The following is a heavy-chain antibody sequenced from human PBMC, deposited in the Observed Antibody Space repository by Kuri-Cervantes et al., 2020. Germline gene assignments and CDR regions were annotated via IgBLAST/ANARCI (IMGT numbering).Heavy chain of an antibody. Sequence: GKSLKISCAASGSTFSSYAMSWVRPAPGKGLEWVSVIYSGGSTYYADSVKGRFTISRDNSKNTLYLQMNSLRAEDTAVYYCARGAYGDYWGQGTLVTVSS. CDR1: GSTFSSYA. J-gene: IGHJ4*02. V-gene: IGHV3-66*02. D-gene: IGHD4-17*01. CDR2: IYSGGST. CDR3: ARGAYGDY.